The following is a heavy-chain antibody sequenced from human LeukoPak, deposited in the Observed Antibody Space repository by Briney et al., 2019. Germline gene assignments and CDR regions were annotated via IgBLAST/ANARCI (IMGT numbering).Heavy chain of an antibody. J-gene: IGHJ6*02. D-gene: IGHD4-17*01. V-gene: IGHV3-9*01. Sequence: PGGSLRRSCAASGFTFDDYAMHWVRQAPGKGLEWVSGISWNSGSIGYADSVKGRFTISRDNAKNSLYLQMNSLRAEDTALYYCAKDFYGDYGMDVWGQGTTVTVSS. CDR1: GFTFDDYA. CDR3: AKDFYGDYGMDV. CDR2: ISWNSGSI.